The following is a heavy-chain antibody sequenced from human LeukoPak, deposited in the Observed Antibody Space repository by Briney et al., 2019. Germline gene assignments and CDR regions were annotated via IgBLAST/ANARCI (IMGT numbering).Heavy chain of an antibody. J-gene: IGHJ4*02. CDR3: ARGKSKVRGVLGY. Sequence: PGGSLRLSCAASGFTFNNYNMNWVRQAPGKALEWVSSITSSGAYIFYADSVKGRFTISRDNAKNSLYLQMNSLRAKDTALYYCARGKSKVRGVLGYWGQGTLVTVSS. D-gene: IGHD3-10*01. CDR1: GFTFNNYN. CDR2: ITSSGAYI. V-gene: IGHV3-21*01.